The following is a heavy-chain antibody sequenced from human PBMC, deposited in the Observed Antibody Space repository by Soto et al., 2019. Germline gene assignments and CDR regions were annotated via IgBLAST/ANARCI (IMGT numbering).Heavy chain of an antibody. J-gene: IGHJ4*02. Sequence: PSETLSLTCTVSGGSISSGDYYWSWIRQPPWKGLEWIGYIYYSGSTYYNPSLKSRVTISVDTSKNQFSLKLSSVTAADTAVYYCARAPYCSSTSCYIWDDYWGQGXLVTVYS. V-gene: IGHV4-30-4*01. CDR3: ARAPYCSSTSCYIWDDY. D-gene: IGHD2-2*02. CDR2: IYYSGST. CDR1: GGSISSGDYY.